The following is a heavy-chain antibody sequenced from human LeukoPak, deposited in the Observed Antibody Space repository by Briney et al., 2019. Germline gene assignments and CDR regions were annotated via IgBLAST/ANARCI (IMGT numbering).Heavy chain of an antibody. CDR3: ARGYYDISTGYYNVPDY. Sequence: SETLSLTCTASGGSISSSSYYWGWIRQPPGKGLEWIGSIYYSGSTYYNPSLKSRVTISVDTSKNQFSLKLSSVTAADTAVYYCARGYYDISTGYYNVPDYWGQGTLVTVSS. J-gene: IGHJ4*02. V-gene: IGHV4-39*01. CDR2: IYYSGST. D-gene: IGHD3-9*01. CDR1: GGSISSSSYY.